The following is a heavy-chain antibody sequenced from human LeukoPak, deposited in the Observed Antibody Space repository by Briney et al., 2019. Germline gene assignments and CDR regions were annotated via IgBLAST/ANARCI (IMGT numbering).Heavy chain of an antibody. CDR1: GLTFTSYA. V-gene: IGHV3-23*01. CDR2: ISGSGGST. CDR3: AKDLGLVVVAATLDY. Sequence: PGGSLRLSCAASGLTFTSYAMSWVRQAPGNGLEWVSAISGSGGSTYYADSVKGRFTICRDNSKNTLYLQMNSLRAEDTAVYYCAKDLGLVVVAATLDYWGQGTLVTVSS. D-gene: IGHD2-15*01. J-gene: IGHJ4*02.